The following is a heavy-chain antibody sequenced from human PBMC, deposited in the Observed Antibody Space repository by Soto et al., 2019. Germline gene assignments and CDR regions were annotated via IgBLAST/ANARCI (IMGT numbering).Heavy chain of an antibody. V-gene: IGHV1-2*04. CDR1: GYTFTGYY. J-gene: IGHJ4*02. CDR2: INPNSGGT. CDR3: ARDARGDEAPMDY. D-gene: IGHD3-10*01. Sequence: QVQLVQSGAEVKKPGASVKVSCKASGYTFTGYYMHWVRQAPGQGLEWMGWINPNSGGTNYARKFQGWVTMTRDTSISTAYMELSRLRSDDTAVYYCARDARGDEAPMDYWGQGTLVTVSS.